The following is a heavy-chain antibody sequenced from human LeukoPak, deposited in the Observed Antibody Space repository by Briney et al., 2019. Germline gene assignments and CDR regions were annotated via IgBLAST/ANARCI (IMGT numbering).Heavy chain of an antibody. CDR1: GFNFGDYA. J-gene: IGHJ4*02. D-gene: IGHD3-22*01. CDR3: AKDRDAFYDSLDS. CDR2: ISWNSGGI. Sequence: GGSLRLSCAASGFNFGDYAMHWVRQAPGKGLEWVSGISWNSGGISYADSVKGRFTISRDNARNSMFLQMNSLRPEDTAFYYCAKDRDAFYDSLDSWGQGTLVTVSS. V-gene: IGHV3-9*01.